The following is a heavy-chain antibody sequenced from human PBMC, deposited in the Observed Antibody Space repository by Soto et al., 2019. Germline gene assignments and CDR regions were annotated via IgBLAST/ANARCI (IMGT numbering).Heavy chain of an antibody. CDR1: GFTFDDYA. Sequence: VQLVESGGGLVQPGRSLRLSCAASGFTFDDYAMHWVRQPPGKGLEWVSSITWNSGRIAYADSVQGRFTISRDNGRNSLYLQMNSLRLEDTAFYYCAKDSGMAPYAYYYMDVWGKGTTVTVSS. CDR3: AKDSGMAPYAYYYMDV. D-gene: IGHD4-17*01. J-gene: IGHJ6*03. CDR2: ITWNSGRI. V-gene: IGHV3-9*01.